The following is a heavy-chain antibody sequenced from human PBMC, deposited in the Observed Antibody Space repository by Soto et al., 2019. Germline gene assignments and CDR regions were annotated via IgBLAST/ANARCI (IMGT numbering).Heavy chain of an antibody. D-gene: IGHD3-10*01. CDR2: ISSTSNSI. CDR1: GFTFSTYN. V-gene: IGHV3-21*02. CDR3: ARGYGSGSYFDY. Sequence: EVQLVESGGGLVKPGGSLRLSCAASGFTFSTYNMNWVRQGPGKGLEWVSSISSTSNSIYYADSVKGRFTISRDNANNSLYLQMNSLRADDTAVYYRARGYGSGSYFDYWGQGTLVTVSS. J-gene: IGHJ4*02.